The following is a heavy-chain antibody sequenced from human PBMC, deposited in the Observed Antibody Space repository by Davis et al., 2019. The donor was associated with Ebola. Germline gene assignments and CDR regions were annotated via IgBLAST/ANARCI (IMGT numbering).Heavy chain of an antibody. V-gene: IGHV4-61*08. J-gene: IGHJ4*02. CDR1: GGSISSGDYY. D-gene: IGHD6-6*01. CDR2: IYYSGST. Sequence: MPSETLSLTCTVSGGSISSGDYYWSWIRQPPGKGLEWIGYIYYSGSTNYNPSLKSRVTISVDTSKNQFSLKLSSVTAADTAVYYCARGPSIRGIDNWGQGTLVTVSS. CDR3: ARGPSIRGIDN.